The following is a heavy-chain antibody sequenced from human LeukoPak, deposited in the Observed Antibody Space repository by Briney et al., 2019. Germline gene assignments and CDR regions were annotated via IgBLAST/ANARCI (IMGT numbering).Heavy chain of an antibody. CDR3: AKDQSYYNWFAP. D-gene: IGHD3-10*01. Sequence: GGSLRLSCAPSGFTFSSDATTWVRHAPGERLEWVSSIDTNGAATFYAASVKGRSRISRDNAKNTLGLQMHSLTAEDTAVYYCAKDQSYYNWFAPWGEGTLLTVSS. CDR2: IDTNGAAT. J-gene: IGHJ5*01. CDR1: GFTFSSDA. V-gene: IGHV3-23*01.